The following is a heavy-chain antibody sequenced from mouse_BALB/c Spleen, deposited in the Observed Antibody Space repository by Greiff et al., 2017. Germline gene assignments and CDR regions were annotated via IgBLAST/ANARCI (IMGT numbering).Heavy chain of an antibody. Sequence: EVQVVESGPSLVKPSQTLSLTCSVTGDSITSGYWNWIRKFPGNKLEYMGYISYSGSTYYNPSLKSRISITRDTSKNQYYLQLNSVTTEDTATYYCARSTPGGTGYFDVWGAGTTVTVSS. CDR1: GDSITSGY. CDR2: ISYSGST. V-gene: IGHV3-8*02. D-gene: IGHD4-1*01. J-gene: IGHJ1*01. CDR3: ARSTPGGTGYFDV.